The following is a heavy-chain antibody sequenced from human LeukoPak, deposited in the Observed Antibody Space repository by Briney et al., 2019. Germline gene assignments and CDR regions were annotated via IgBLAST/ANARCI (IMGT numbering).Heavy chain of an antibody. D-gene: IGHD3-22*01. CDR2: ISHSGST. CDR3: ARDFYDSSGYRFYAFDI. Sequence: SETLSLTCAVSGGSISSSNWWNWVRQPPGKGLEWIGEISHSGSTTYNPSLKSRVTISVDKFKNQFSLKLSSVTAADTAVYYCARDFYDSSGYRFYAFDIWGQGTMVTVSS. V-gene: IGHV4-4*02. J-gene: IGHJ3*02. CDR1: GGSISSSNW.